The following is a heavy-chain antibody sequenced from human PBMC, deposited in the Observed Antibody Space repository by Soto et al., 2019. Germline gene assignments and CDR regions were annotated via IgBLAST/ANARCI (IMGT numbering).Heavy chain of an antibody. CDR3: ARDQIGFMGTICVSDQ. CDR2: IIPIFDTP. V-gene: IGHV1-69*01. CDR1: GGTFSSSA. D-gene: IGHD2-8*01. J-gene: IGHJ4*02. Sequence: QVQLVQSGAEVKTPGSSVKVSCKASGGTFSSSAFSWVRQSPGQGLEWMGGIIPIFDTPNYAQRFQGRLSITEDASTSTAYMDLSSLRSEDTAGYYCARDQIGFMGTICVSDQWGQGALVTVSS.